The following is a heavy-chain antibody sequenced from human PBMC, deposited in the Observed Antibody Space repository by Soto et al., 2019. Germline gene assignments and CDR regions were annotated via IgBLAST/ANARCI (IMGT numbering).Heavy chain of an antibody. CDR3: TRRSSADGTRLYYMDA. D-gene: IGHD1-26*01. J-gene: IGHJ6*03. CDR2: TYYRSKWYD. V-gene: IGHV6-1*01. Sequence: QVHLQLSGPGLVKPSQTLSLTCAISGGSVSSNSAGWNWIRQTPSRGLEWLGRTYYRSKWYDNCALSVKNPITLLPATTNTQVALLLNSAPPEYTAVYYRTRRSSADGTRLYYMDARVNGTTITIS. CDR1: GGSVSSNSAG.